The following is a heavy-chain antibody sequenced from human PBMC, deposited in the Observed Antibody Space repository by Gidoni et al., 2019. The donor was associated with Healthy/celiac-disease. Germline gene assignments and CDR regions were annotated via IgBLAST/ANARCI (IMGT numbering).Heavy chain of an antibody. V-gene: IGHV1-46*01. Sequence: QVQLVQSGAEVKKPGASVKVSCKASGYTFTSYYMHWVRQAPGQGLEWMGIINPSGGSKRYEQKFQGRVTMTRDTSTSTVYMELSSLRSEDTAVYYCARDLGRLGDYLSRPNAEYFQHWGQGTLVTVSS. CDR3: ARDLGRLGDYLSRPNAEYFQH. J-gene: IGHJ1*01. CDR2: INPSGGSK. CDR1: GYTFTSYY. D-gene: IGHD4-17*01.